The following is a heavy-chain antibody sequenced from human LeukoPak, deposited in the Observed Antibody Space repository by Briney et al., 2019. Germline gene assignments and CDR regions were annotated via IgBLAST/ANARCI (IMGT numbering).Heavy chain of an antibody. V-gene: IGHV4-34*01. D-gene: IGHD5-12*01. Sequence: SETLSLTCAVYGGSFSGYYWSWIRQPPGKGLEWIGEINHSGSTNYNPSLKSRVTISVDTSKNQFSLKLSSVTAADTAVYYCARVGWGGYDFSYFDYWGQGTLVTVSS. CDR1: GGSFSGYY. CDR3: ARVGWGGYDFSYFDY. J-gene: IGHJ4*02. CDR2: INHSGST.